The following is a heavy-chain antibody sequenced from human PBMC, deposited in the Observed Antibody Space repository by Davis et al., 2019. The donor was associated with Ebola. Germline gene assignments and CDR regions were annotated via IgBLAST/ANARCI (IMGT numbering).Heavy chain of an antibody. Sequence: PGGSLRLSCAASGFTFSGFEMNWVRQAPGKGLEWVSYISSSGTFIYYADSVRGRFTISRDNAKNSLSLLMNSLRTDDTAVYYCARVRGTNVDYWGQGALVTVSS. CDR1: GFTFSGFE. V-gene: IGHV3-48*03. D-gene: IGHD2-8*01. J-gene: IGHJ4*02. CDR3: ARVRGTNVDY. CDR2: ISSSGTFI.